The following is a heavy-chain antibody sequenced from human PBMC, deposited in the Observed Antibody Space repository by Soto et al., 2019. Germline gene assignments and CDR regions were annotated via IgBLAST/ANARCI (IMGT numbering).Heavy chain of an antibody. V-gene: IGHV4-4*02. Sequence: SETLSLTCAVSGGSISSSNWWSWVRQPPGKGLEWIGEIYHSGSTNNNPSLKSRVTISVDKSKNQFSLKLSSVTAADTAVYYCAREVMIGYCSSTSCYELGPWFDPWGQGTLVTVSS. J-gene: IGHJ5*02. D-gene: IGHD2-2*01. CDR1: GGSISSSNW. CDR2: IYHSGST. CDR3: AREVMIGYCSSTSCYELGPWFDP.